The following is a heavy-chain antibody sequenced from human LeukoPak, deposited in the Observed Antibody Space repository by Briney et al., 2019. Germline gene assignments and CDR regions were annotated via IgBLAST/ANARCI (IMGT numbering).Heavy chain of an antibody. D-gene: IGHD3-22*01. CDR2: MYYSGST. J-gene: IGHJ5*02. CDR3: ARPYYYDSRIDP. V-gene: IGHV4-30-4*01. Sequence: PSETLSLTCTVSGGSISSGDYYWSWIRQPPGKGLEWIAYMYYSGSTYYNPSLKSRVTMSADTSKNQLSLKLSSVTAADTAVYYCARPYYYDSRIDPWGQGILVTVST. CDR1: GGSISSGDYY.